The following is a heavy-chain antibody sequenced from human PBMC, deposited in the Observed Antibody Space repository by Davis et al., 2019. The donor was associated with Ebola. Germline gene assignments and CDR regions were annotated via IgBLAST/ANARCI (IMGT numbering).Heavy chain of an antibody. V-gene: IGHV3-74*01. CDR3: AKLFGSSGWYYFDY. J-gene: IGHJ4*02. CDR1: GFTYSSYW. Sequence: PGGSLRLSCAASGFTYSSYWMHWVRQVPGKGLVWVSRISSDGSSTTYADSVKGRFTISRDNSKNTLYLLMNSLRAEDTAVYYCAKLFGSSGWYYFDYWGQGTLVAVSS. D-gene: IGHD6-19*01. CDR2: ISSDGSST.